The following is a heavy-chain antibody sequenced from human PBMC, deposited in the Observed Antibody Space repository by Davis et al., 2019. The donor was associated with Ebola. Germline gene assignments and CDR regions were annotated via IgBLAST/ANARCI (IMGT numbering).Heavy chain of an antibody. Sequence: GESLKISCAASGFTFSDYYMSWIRQAPGKGLEWVSYISSSSSYTNYADSVKGRFTISRDNSKNTLYLQINNLRADDTAVYYCASRYGSGKFFSYWGQGTLVTVSS. CDR1: GFTFSDYY. J-gene: IGHJ4*02. D-gene: IGHD3-10*01. CDR3: ASRYGSGKFFSY. V-gene: IGHV3-11*03. CDR2: ISSSSSYT.